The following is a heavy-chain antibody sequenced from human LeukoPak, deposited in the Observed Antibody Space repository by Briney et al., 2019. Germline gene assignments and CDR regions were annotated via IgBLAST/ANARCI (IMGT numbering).Heavy chain of an antibody. J-gene: IGHJ4*02. CDR1: GYTLTELS. V-gene: IGHV1-24*01. CDR3: ATASSGSYDEGFDY. CDR2: FDPEDGET. D-gene: IGHD1-26*01. Sequence: ASVKVSCKVSGYTLTELSMHWVRQAPGKGLEWMGGFDPEDGETIYAQKFQGRVTMTEDTSTDTAYMELSSLRSEDTAVYYCATASSGSYDEGFDYWGQGTLVTVSS.